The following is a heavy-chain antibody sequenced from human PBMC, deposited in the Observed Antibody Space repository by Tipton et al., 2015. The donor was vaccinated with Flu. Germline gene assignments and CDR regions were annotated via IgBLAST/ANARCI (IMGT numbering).Heavy chain of an antibody. D-gene: IGHD3-22*01. Sequence: LSLTCAASGFTFDDYAMHWVRQAPGKGLEWVSLISGDGGSTYYADSVKGRFTISRDNSKNSLYLQMNSLRTEDTALYYCAKDSWDYYDSSGYYYYFDYWGQGTLVTVSS. J-gene: IGHJ4*02. CDR2: ISGDGGST. V-gene: IGHV3-43*02. CDR3: AKDSWDYYDSSGYYYYFDY. CDR1: GFTFDDYA.